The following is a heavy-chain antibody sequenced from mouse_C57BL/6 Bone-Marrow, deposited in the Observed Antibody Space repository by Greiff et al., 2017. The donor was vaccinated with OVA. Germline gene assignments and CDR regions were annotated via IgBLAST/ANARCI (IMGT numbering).Heavy chain of an antibody. D-gene: IGHD1-1*01. CDR2: INPSTGGT. CDR3: ARDYGSGGRYFDV. J-gene: IGHJ1*03. CDR1: GYSFTGYY. Sequence: EVQLLESGPELVKPGASVKISCKASGYSFTGYYMNWVKQSPEKSLEWIGEINPSTGGTTYNQKFKAKATLTVDKSSSTAYMQLKSLTSEDSAVYYCARDYGSGGRYFDVWGTGTTVTVSS. V-gene: IGHV1-42*01.